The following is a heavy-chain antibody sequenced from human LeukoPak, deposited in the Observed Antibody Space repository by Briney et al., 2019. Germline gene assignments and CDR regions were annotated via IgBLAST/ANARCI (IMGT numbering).Heavy chain of an antibody. CDR1: GVSISSSNSY. J-gene: IGHJ4*02. Sequence: SETLSLTCTVSGVSISSSNSYWGWLRQPPGKGLGWIGSIYDSGSTYYNQSLKSLFTISVDTSKNQFSLKLSAVTAADTAVYYCARSTTSDYGSGSYYPDQFDYWGQGTLVTVSS. D-gene: IGHD3-10*01. CDR2: IYDSGST. V-gene: IGHV4-39*07. CDR3: ARSTTSDYGSGSYYPDQFDY.